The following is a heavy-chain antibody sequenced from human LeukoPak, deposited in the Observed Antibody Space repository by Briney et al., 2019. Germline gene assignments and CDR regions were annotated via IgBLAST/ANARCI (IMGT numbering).Heavy chain of an antibody. J-gene: IGHJ4*02. CDR1: GYTFTGYY. CDR2: ISAYNGNT. D-gene: IGHD6-19*01. V-gene: IGHV1-18*04. Sequence: ASVKVSCKASGYTFTGYYIHWVRQAPGQGLEWMGWISAYNGNTNYAQKLQGRVTMTTDTSTSTAYMELRSLRSDDTAVYYCARAGAVAGAYGPGFDYWGQGTLVTVSS. CDR3: ARAGAVAGAYGPGFDY.